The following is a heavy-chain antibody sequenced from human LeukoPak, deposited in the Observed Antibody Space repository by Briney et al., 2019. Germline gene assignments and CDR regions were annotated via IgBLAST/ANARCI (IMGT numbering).Heavy chain of an antibody. CDR1: GFTFSSYA. J-gene: IGHJ4*02. D-gene: IGHD4-17*01. V-gene: IGHV3-23*01. CDR3: ARGNSATTTFDF. CDR2: ISGSGGHI. Sequence: GGSLRLSCAASGFTFSSYAMSWVRQAPGKGLEWVSAISGSGGHIDYTDSVKGRFTISRDSFKNTLSLQMNSLRVDDSAVYYCARGNSATTTFDFWGQGTLVTVSS.